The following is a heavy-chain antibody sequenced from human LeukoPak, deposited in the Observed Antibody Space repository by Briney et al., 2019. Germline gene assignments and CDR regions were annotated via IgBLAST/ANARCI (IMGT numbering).Heavy chain of an antibody. D-gene: IGHD1-26*01. CDR1: GYTFTGYY. J-gene: IGHJ4*02. CDR3: ARDIGAGAWGDFDY. V-gene: IGHV1-2*06. CDR2: INPNSGGT. Sequence: GAPVKVSCKASGYTFTGYYMHWVRQAPGQGLEWMGRINPNSGGTNYAQKFQGRVTMTRDTSISTAYMELSRLRSDDTAVYYCARDIGAGAWGDFDYWGQGTLVTVSS.